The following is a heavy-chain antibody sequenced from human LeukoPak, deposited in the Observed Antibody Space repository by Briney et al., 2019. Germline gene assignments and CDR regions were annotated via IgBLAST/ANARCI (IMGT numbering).Heavy chain of an antibody. J-gene: IGHJ4*02. V-gene: IGHV4-39*07. CDR1: GGSISSSSYY. D-gene: IGHD3-3*01. Sequence: SETLSLTCTVSGGSISSSSYYWGWIRQPPGKGLEWIGSIYYSGSTYYNPSLKSRVTISVDTSKNQFSLKLSSVTAADTAVYYCARISTYYDFWSGYYTTWYFDYWGQGTLVTVSS. CDR3: ARISTYYDFWSGYYTTWYFDY. CDR2: IYYSGST.